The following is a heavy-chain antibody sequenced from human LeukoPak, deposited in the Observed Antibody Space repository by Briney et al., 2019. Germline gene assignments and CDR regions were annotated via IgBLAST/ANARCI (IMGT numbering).Heavy chain of an antibody. CDR3: ARGYQLGSYLWFDP. V-gene: IGHV4-34*01. Sequence: SETLSLACAVYGGSFSGYYWSWIRQPPGKGLEWIGEINHSGSTNYNPSLKSRVTISVDTSKNQFSLKLSSVTAADTAVYYCARGYQLGSYLWFDPWGQGTLVTVSS. J-gene: IGHJ5*02. CDR2: INHSGST. D-gene: IGHD2-2*01. CDR1: GGSFSGYY.